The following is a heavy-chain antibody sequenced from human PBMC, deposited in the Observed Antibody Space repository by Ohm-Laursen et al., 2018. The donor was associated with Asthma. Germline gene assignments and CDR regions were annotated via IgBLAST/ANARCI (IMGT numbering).Heavy chain of an antibody. CDR2: IYPGDSDT. J-gene: IGHJ4*02. CDR3: ASHYYGSGSYPSY. D-gene: IGHD3-10*01. Sequence: GESLRISCKGPGYSFTSYWIGWVRQMPGKGLGWMGIIYPGDSDTRYSPSFQGQVTISANKSISTAYLQWSSLKASDTAMYYCASHYYGSGSYPSYWGQGTLVTASS. V-gene: IGHV5-51*01. CDR1: GYSFTSYW.